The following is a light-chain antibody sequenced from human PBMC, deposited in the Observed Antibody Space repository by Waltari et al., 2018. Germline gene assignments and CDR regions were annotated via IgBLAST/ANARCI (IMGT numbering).Light chain of an antibody. Sequence: DIQMPQSPSTLSASVGDRATITCRTSQSISSWLAWYQQKPGKAPKLLIYNASTLERDVPSRFSGSGSGTQFTLTISSLQPYDFSTFYCQHYSSYPPTFGGGTKVEIK. J-gene: IGKJ4*01. V-gene: IGKV1-5*03. CDR3: QHYSSYPPT. CDR1: QSISSW. CDR2: NAS.